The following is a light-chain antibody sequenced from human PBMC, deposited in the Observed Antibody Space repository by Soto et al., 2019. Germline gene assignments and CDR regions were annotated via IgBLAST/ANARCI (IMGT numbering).Light chain of an antibody. V-gene: IGKV1-39*01. Sequence: DMQMTQSASSLAASVVDRFTITFLASQSISSYLNWYQQKPGKAPKLLIYEDSSLQSGVPSRFSGSGSGPEFTLTISSLQPDDFATYYCQQYGSYSLTFGQGTKVDI. CDR2: EDS. CDR1: QSISSY. CDR3: QQYGSYSLT. J-gene: IGKJ1*01.